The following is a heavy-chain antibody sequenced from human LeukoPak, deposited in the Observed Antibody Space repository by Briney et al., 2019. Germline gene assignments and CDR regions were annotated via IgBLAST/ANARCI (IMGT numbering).Heavy chain of an antibody. CDR2: IRSKTYGETT. D-gene: IGHD3-22*01. Sequence: GGSLRLSCTASGFTFGDYAMSWVRQAPGKGLEWVGFIRSKTYGETTESVASVKGRFSISRDDSESITYLQMNSLKTEDAAVDYCTRAGYDSSGYYRYYFDYWGQGTLVTVSS. J-gene: IGHJ4*02. V-gene: IGHV3-49*04. CDR3: TRAGYDSSGYYRYYFDY. CDR1: GFTFGDYA.